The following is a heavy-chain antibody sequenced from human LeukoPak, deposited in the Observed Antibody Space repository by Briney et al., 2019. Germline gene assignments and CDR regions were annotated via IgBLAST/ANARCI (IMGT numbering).Heavy chain of an antibody. V-gene: IGHV4-30-2*01. Sequence: SQTLSLTCTISGDSISNGDYYWGWIRQPPGKGLEWIANIYHGGTTYDNPSLKSRLTISIDKSKNHFSLELRSVTAADTAVYYCARDRTLTTMTPEALDIWGQGTMVTVSS. J-gene: IGHJ3*02. CDR1: GDSISNGDYY. CDR2: IYHGGTT. D-gene: IGHD4-17*01. CDR3: ARDRTLTTMTPEALDI.